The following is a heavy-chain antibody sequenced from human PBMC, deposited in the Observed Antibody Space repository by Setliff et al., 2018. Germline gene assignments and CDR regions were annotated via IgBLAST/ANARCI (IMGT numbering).Heavy chain of an antibody. CDR3: AKDYSMAITVGYFQH. CDR1: GFPFSSYG. D-gene: IGHD1-20*01. V-gene: IGHV3-30*02. Sequence: GGSLRLSCAASGFPFSSYGMHWVRQAPGKGLEWVAFIRYNGNNKYYVDSVKGRFTISRDNSKNTLYLEMNSLRAEDTAVYYCAKDYSMAITVGYFQHWGQGTLVTVSS. CDR2: IRYNGNNK. J-gene: IGHJ1*01.